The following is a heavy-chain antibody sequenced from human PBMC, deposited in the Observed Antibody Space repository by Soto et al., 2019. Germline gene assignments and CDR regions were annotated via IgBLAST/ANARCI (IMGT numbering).Heavy chain of an antibody. Sequence: SETLSLTCTVSGGSISSADYYWSWIRQPPGKGLEWIGYIYYSGSTSYNPSLESRLTISLDTSKNQLSLKLSSVTAADTAVYYCAGEKDYYDSSGYYSRAAFAIWGQGPMVTVS. CDR3: AGEKDYYDSSGYYSRAAFAI. D-gene: IGHD3-22*01. V-gene: IGHV4-30-4*01. J-gene: IGHJ3*02. CDR1: GGSISSADYY. CDR2: IYYSGST.